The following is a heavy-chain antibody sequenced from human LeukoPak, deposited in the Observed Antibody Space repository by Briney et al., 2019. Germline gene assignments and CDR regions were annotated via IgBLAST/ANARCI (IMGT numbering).Heavy chain of an antibody. CDR1: GGSISSYY. J-gene: IGHJ5*02. V-gene: IGHV4-59*12. D-gene: IGHD2-15*01. CDR3: ARGERGGQTKSWFDP. Sequence: PSETLSLTCTVSGGSISSYYWSWIRQPPGKGLEWIGNIYNSGSTNYNPSLKSRVTISVDTSKNQFSLKLSSVTAADTAVYYCARGERGGQTKSWFDPWGQGTLVTVSS. CDR2: IYNSGST.